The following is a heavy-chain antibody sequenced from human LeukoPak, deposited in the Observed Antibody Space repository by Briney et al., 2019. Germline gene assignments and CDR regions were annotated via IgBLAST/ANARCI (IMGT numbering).Heavy chain of an antibody. V-gene: IGHV1-46*01. CDR2: INPSGGST. CDR3: ARELTPGGCSSTSCYPPDY. CDR1: GYTFTSYY. J-gene: IGHJ4*02. D-gene: IGHD2-2*01. Sequence: ASVKVSCEASGYTFTSYYMHWVRQAPGLGLEWMGIINPSGGSTSYAQKFQGRVTMTRDTSTSTVYMELSSLRSEDTAVYYCARELTPGGCSSTSCYPPDYWGQGTLVTVSS.